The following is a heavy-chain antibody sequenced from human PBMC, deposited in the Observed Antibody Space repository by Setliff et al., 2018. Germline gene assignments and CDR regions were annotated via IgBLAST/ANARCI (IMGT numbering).Heavy chain of an antibody. V-gene: IGHV1-69*13. CDR1: GGTFSNYC. D-gene: IGHD5-18*01. CDR3: ASHFLTVMKYYYYMGV. Sequence: SVKVSCKASGGTFSNYCFSWVRQAPGQGLEWMGGIMPKFGTPNRSQKFQGRVTITADESTSTAYMELSGLTSEDTAVYYCASHFLTVMKYYYYMGVWGKGTTVTVSS. CDR2: IMPKFGTP. J-gene: IGHJ6*03.